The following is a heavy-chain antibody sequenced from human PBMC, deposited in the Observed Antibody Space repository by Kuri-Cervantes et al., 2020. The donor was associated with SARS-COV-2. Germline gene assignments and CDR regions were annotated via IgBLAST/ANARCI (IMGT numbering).Heavy chain of an antibody. CDR1: GFPFSSYA. J-gene: IGHJ6*03. V-gene: IGHV3-30*14. CDR2: ISYDGSNK. D-gene: IGHD6-19*01. Sequence: GESLKISCAASGFPFSSYAMHWVRQAPGKGLEWVAVISYDGSNKYYADSVKGRFTISRDNSETTLYLQMNSLRPEDTAVYYCARDPSGPTSYYYYYLDVWGKGTTATVSS. CDR3: ARDPSGPTSYYYYYLDV.